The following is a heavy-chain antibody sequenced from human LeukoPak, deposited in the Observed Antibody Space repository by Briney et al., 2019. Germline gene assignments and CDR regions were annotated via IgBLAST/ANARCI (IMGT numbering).Heavy chain of an antibody. Sequence: PSETLSLTCTVSGGSISSGSYYWSWIRQPAGKGLEWIGRIYTSGSTNYNPSLKSRVTISVDTSKNQFSLKLSSVTAADTAVYYCARDGPSGATFDYWGQGTLVTVSS. CDR2: IYTSGST. V-gene: IGHV4-61*02. CDR3: ARDGPSGATFDY. J-gene: IGHJ4*02. CDR1: GGSISSGSYY. D-gene: IGHD5-24*01.